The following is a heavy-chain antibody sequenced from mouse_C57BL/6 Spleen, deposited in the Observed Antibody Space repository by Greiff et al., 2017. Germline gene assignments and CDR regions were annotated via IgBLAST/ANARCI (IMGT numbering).Heavy chain of an antibody. J-gene: IGHJ3*01. CDR3: ARWGTLTTVVPREEFAY. D-gene: IGHD1-1*01. V-gene: IGHV1-26*01. Sequence: VQLQQSGPELVKPGASVKISCKASGYTFTDYYMNWVKQSHGKSLEWIGDINPNNGGTSYTQKFKGKATLAVDKSSSTAYMGLRSLTSEDSAVYYCARWGTLTTVVPREEFAYWGQGTLVTVSA. CDR2: INPNNGGT. CDR1: GYTFTDYY.